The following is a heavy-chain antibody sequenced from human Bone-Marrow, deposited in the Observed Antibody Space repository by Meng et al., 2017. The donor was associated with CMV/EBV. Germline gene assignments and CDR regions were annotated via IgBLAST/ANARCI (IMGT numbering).Heavy chain of an antibody. CDR2: ISYSGST. V-gene: IGHV4-59*01. CDR3: ARVKVGGPSGRYFDY. CDR1: GGSISNYY. Sequence: SEILSRTCSVSGGSISNYYWSWIRQPPGKGLESIGYISYSGSTNYNPSLKSRVTISVDTSENQVSLKLSSVTAADTAVYYCARVKVGGPSGRYFDYWGQGTLVTVSS. D-gene: IGHD2-15*01. J-gene: IGHJ4*02.